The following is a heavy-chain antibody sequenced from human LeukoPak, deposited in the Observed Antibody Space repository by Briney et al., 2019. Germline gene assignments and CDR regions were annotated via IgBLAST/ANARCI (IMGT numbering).Heavy chain of an antibody. CDR3: AVAGVRYYDSSGLYAFDV. CDR1: GGSISSSNYF. Sequence: PSETLSLTCTVSGGSISSSNYFWGWIRQPPGKGLEWIGTILYSGSTYYNPSLKSRVTISVDTSKNQFSLKLNSVTAADTAVYYCAVAGVRYYDSSGLYAFDVWGQGTMVTVSS. D-gene: IGHD3-22*01. CDR2: ILYSGST. V-gene: IGHV4-39*01. J-gene: IGHJ3*01.